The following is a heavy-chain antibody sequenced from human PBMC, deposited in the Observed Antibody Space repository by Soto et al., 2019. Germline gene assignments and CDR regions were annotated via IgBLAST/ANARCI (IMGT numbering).Heavy chain of an antibody. V-gene: IGHV1-2*04. Sequence: GASVKVSCKASGYTFNTYYMHWVRQAPGQGLEWMGWINPNSGGTNYAQKFQGWVTMTRDTSISTAYMELSRLRSDDTAVYYCARDPGPPLYSSSSLPHYYYYGMDVWGQGTTVTVSS. CDR2: INPNSGGT. D-gene: IGHD6-13*01. J-gene: IGHJ6*02. CDR3: ARDPGPPLYSSSSLPHYYYYGMDV. CDR1: GYTFNTYY.